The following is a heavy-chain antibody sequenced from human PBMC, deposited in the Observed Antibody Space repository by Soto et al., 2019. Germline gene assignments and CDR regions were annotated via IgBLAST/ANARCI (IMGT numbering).Heavy chain of an antibody. CDR2: INAGNGNT. V-gene: IGHV1-3*01. CDR3: AVEVDTAMVLHLDY. J-gene: IGHJ4*02. CDR1: GYTFTSYA. D-gene: IGHD5-18*01. Sequence: QVQLVQSGAEVKKPGASVKVSCKASGYTFTSYAMHWVRQAPGQRLEWMGWINAGNGNTKYSQKFQGRVTITRDTXESTAYMELSSLRSEDTAVYYCAVEVDTAMVLHLDYWGQGTLVTVSS.